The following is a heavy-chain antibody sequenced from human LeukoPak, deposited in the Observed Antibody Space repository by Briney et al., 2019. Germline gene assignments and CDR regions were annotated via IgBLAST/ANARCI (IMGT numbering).Heavy chain of an antibody. J-gene: IGHJ6*02. V-gene: IGHV1-2*06. CDR2: INPNSGGT. Sequence: GASVKVSCKASGYTFTGYYMHWVRQAPGQGLEWMGRINPNSGGTNYAQKFQGRVTMTRDTSISTAYMELSRLRSDDTAVYYCARGPRRPSITGTTYYYYYGMDVWGQGTTVTVSS. CDR3: ARGPRRPSITGTTYYYYYGMDV. CDR1: GYTFTGYY. D-gene: IGHD1-7*01.